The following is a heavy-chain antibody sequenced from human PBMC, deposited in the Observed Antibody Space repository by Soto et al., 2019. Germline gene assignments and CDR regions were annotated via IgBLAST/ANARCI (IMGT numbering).Heavy chain of an antibody. Sequence: QRLSCAASGFTFSSYSMNWVRQAPGKGLEWVSSISSSSSYIYYADSVKGRFTISRDNAKNSLYLQMNSLRAEDTAVYYCARDSGIVGATNPYYYYYGMDVWGQGTTVTVSS. J-gene: IGHJ6*02. V-gene: IGHV3-21*01. CDR3: ARDSGIVGATNPYYYYYGMDV. CDR2: ISSSSSYI. CDR1: GFTFSSYS. D-gene: IGHD1-26*01.